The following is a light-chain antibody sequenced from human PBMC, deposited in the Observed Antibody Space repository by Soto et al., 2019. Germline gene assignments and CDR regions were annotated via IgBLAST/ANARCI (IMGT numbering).Light chain of an antibody. CDR3: QPLTT. V-gene: IGKV3-15*01. J-gene: IGKJ3*01. CDR1: QSVSSN. CDR2: GAS. Sequence: EIVMTQSPATLSLSPGERATLSCRASQSVSSNLAWYQQKPGQAPRLLIYGASTRATGIPARFSGSGSEIEFNITTSSLHSDYFAVYYCQPLTTFGPGTKVDIK.